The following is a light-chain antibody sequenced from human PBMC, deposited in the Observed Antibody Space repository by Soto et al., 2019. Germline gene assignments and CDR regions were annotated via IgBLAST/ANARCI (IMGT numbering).Light chain of an antibody. CDR3: SSYTTSTTQV. CDR2: EVS. V-gene: IGLV2-8*01. CDR1: SSDVGGYSY. Sequence: QSALTQPPSASGSPGQSVTISCTGASSDVGGYSYVSWYQQHPGKAPKLMIYEVSKRPSGVPDRFSGSKSGNTASLTVSGLQAEDEADYYCSSYTTSTTQVFGGGTKLTVL. J-gene: IGLJ2*01.